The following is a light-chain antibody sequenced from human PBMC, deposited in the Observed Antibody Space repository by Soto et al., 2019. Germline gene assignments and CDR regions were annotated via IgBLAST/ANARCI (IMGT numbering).Light chain of an antibody. V-gene: IGLV1-44*01. CDR3: AAWDDSLNGFFV. J-gene: IGLJ1*01. CDR2: NSD. Sequence: QSALTQPPSASGTPGQRVTVSCSGSSSNIGINTVNWYQHLPGTAPKLLIYNSDQRPSGVPDRISGSKSGTSASLAIGGLQSEDEADYYCAAWDDSLNGFFVFGTGTKVTV. CDR1: SSNIGINT.